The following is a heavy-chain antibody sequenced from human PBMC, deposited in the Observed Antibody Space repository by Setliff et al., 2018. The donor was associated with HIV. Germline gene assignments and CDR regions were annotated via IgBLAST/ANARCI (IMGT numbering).Heavy chain of an antibody. V-gene: IGHV4-61*02. J-gene: IGHJ6*03. CDR2: IYTSGST. CDR1: GASINSGTYY. Sequence: SETLSLTCTVSGASINSGTYYWSWIRQPAGKGLQWIGRIYTSGSTYYSPSLKSRVTISLDTSENQFSLRLSSVTAADTAVYYCARDRDYETALYHYYYYMDVWGKGTTVTVSS. CDR3: ARDRDYETALYHYYYYMDV. D-gene: IGHD4-17*01.